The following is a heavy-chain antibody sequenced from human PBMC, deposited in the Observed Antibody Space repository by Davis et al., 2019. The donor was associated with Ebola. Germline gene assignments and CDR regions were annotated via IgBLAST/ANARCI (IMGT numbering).Heavy chain of an antibody. D-gene: IGHD5-24*01. CDR3: ARRDGYNYWEGRRAFDI. CDR2: INPNSGGT. Sequence: ASVKVSCKASGYTFTGYYMHWVRQAPGQGLEWMGWINPNSGGTNYAQKFQGRVTVTRDTSISTAYMELSRLRSDDTAVYYCARRDGYNYWEGRRAFDIWGQGTMVTVSS. CDR1: GYTFTGYY. V-gene: IGHV1-2*02. J-gene: IGHJ3*02.